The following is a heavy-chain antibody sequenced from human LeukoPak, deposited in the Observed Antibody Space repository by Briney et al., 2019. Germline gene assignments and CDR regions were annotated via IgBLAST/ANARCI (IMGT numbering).Heavy chain of an antibody. V-gene: IGHV3-30*02. Sequence: HPGGSLRLSWATSGFSFSTYGMHWVRQAPGKGLEWVAFIRYDGSNQYYAASVKGRFTISRDSSKNTLYLQMNSLRPEDTAVYSCAKDGGAFDVDYWGQGTLVTVSS. J-gene: IGHJ4*02. CDR1: GFSFSTYG. CDR2: IRYDGSNQ. CDR3: AKDGGAFDVDY. D-gene: IGHD2-15*01.